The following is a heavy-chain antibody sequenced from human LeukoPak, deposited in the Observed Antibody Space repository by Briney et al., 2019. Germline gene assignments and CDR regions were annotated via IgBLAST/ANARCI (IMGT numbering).Heavy chain of an antibody. CDR2: ISYDGSNK. J-gene: IGHJ6*02. D-gene: IGHD6-13*01. CDR1: GFTFSSYG. Sequence: PGGSLRLSRAASGFTFSSYGMHWVRQAPGKGLEWVAVISYDGSNKYYADSVKGRFTISRDNSKNTLYLQMNSLRAEDTAVYYCAKDRLAAAGINYYYYGMDVWGQGTTVTVSS. CDR3: AKDRLAAAGINYYYYGMDV. V-gene: IGHV3-30*18.